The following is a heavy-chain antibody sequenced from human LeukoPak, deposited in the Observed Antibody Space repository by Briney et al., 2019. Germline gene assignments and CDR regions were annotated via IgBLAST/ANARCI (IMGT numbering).Heavy chain of an antibody. V-gene: IGHV3-73*01. J-gene: IGHJ4*02. CDR3: TRPRGYCSGGSCYPWYFDY. Sequence: PGGSLRLSCAASGFTFSRSAMHWVRQASGKGLEWVGRIRSKANSYATAYAASVKGRFTISRDDSKNTAYLQMNSLKTEDTAVYYCTRPRGYCSGGSCYPWYFDYWGQGTLVTVSS. CDR1: GFTFSRSA. CDR2: IRSKANSYAT. D-gene: IGHD2-15*01.